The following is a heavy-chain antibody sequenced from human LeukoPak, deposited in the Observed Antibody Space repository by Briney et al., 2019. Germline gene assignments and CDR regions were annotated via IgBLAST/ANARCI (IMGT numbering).Heavy chain of an antibody. CDR2: FDPEDGET. D-gene: IGHD1-7*01. J-gene: IGHJ5*02. V-gene: IGHV1-24*01. Sequence: ASVKVSCKVSGYTLTELSMHWVRQAPGKGLEWMGGFDPEDGETIYAQKFQGRVTMTEDTSTDTAYMELSSLRSEDTAVYYCASYPSKLELRGKWFDPWGQGTLVTVPS. CDR3: ASYPSKLELRGKWFDP. CDR1: GYTLTELS.